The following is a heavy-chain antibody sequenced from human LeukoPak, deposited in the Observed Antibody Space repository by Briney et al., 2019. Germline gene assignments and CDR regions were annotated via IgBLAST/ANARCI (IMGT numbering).Heavy chain of an antibody. J-gene: IGHJ5*02. D-gene: IGHD6-13*01. CDR2: MNPNSGNT. V-gene: IGHV1-8*01. CDR3: ARGGASAAARRFDP. Sequence: ASVKVSCKASGYTFTCYDINWVRQATGQGLEWMGWMNPNSGNTGYAQRFQGRVTLTSNTSISTAYMELGSLRSEDTAVYYCARGGASAAARRFDPWGQGTLVTVSS. CDR1: GYTFTCYD.